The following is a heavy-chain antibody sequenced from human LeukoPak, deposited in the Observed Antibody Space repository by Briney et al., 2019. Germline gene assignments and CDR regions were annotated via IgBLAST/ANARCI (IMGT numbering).Heavy chain of an antibody. CDR3: ALALTKPKAYDY. V-gene: IGHV1-3*01. J-gene: IGHJ4*02. Sequence: ASVKVSCKTSGYSFINYAMHWVRQAPGQSLEWMGWVSAGSSDTKYSQKFQGRVTITRDTSANTAYMELRSLRSEDTAVYYCALALTKPKAYDYWGQGTLVTVSS. D-gene: IGHD3-3*01. CDR2: VSAGSSDT. CDR1: GYSFINYA.